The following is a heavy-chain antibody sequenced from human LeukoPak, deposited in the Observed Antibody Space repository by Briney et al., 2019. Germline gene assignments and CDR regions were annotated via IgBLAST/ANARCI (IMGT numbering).Heavy chain of an antibody. Sequence: SETLSLTCSVSGGSISSYYWSWIRQPPGKGLEWIGYIHYSGSTNYNPSLKSRVTITADTSNNQFSLKLISVTAADTAVYYCARTPRGEFSDYWGQGTLVTVSS. D-gene: IGHD3-16*01. J-gene: IGHJ4*02. CDR1: GGSISSYY. CDR2: IHYSGST. V-gene: IGHV4-59*01. CDR3: ARTPRGEFSDY.